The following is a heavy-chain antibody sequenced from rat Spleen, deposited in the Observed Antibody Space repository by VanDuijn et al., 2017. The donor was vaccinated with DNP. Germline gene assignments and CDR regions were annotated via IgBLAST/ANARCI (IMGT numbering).Heavy chain of an antibody. CDR2: ISTGGGST. CDR3: TTDRSGDGPFAY. D-gene: IGHD1-1*01. CDR1: GFTFSNYY. J-gene: IGHJ3*01. V-gene: IGHV5-27*01. Sequence: EVQLVESGGGLVQPGRSLKLSCAASGFTFSNYYMAWVRQAPTKGLEWVAYISTGGGSTYYRDSVKGRFTISRDNAKSTLYLQMDSLRSEDTATYYCTTDRSGDGPFAYWGQGTLVTVSS.